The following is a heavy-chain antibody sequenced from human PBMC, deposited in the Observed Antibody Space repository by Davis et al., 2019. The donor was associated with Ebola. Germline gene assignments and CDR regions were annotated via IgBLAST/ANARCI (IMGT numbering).Heavy chain of an antibody. J-gene: IGHJ4*02. Sequence: HSQTLSLTCAISGDSVSGNIPAWNWFRQSPSRGLEWLGRTYYNSKWYNDYAVSVKSRITINPDTSKNQFSLHLNSVTPGDTAVYYCARGWLRTGFDYWGQGTLVTVSS. CDR2: TYYNSKWYN. V-gene: IGHV6-1*01. CDR3: ARGWLRTGFDY. D-gene: IGHD3/OR15-3a*01. CDR1: GDSVSGNIPA.